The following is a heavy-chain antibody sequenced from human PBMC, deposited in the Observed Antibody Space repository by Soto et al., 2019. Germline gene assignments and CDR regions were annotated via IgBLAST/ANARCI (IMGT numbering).Heavy chain of an antibody. CDR2: INYDGSST. J-gene: IGHJ4*02. CDR1: GFTFSSDW. V-gene: IGHV3-74*01. Sequence: EVQLVESGGGLVQPGGSLRLSCAASGFTFSSDWMHWVRQAPGKGLVWVSRINYDGSSTSYADSVKGRFTISRDNAKNTLYLQMNSLRAEDTVVYYCASTVVTGYWGQGTLVNVSS. D-gene: IGHD2-21*02. CDR3: ASTVVTGY.